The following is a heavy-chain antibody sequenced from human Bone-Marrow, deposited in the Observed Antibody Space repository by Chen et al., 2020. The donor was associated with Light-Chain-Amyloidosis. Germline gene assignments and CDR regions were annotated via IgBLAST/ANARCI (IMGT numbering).Heavy chain of an antibody. CDR2: INVGKGNT. V-gene: IGHV1-3*01. Sequence: QFHVVQSGPEGKKPGPQGTVSCRTSEYRFSGYALHWVRQAPEQRPEGIGWINVGKGNTKYSRRLQDRVTITRDTVATTAYMELNSLKSEDTAVYYCAAAINGEYFEFWGPGTLVTVSS. J-gene: IGHJ4*02. D-gene: IGHD2-8*01. CDR3: AAAINGEYFEF. CDR1: EYRFSGYA.